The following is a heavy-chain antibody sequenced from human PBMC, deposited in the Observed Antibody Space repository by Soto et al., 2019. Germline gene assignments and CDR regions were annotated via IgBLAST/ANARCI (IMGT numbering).Heavy chain of an antibody. V-gene: IGHV4-31*03. CDR1: GGSSIDVGYY. CDR2: IFDSGTT. CDR3: ASQASGWYPDY. Sequence: SETLSLTCTVSGGSSIDVGYYWSWIRQHPGKGLEWIGYIFDSGTTYYNPSLKSRVTISVDPSKSQFSLRLTSVTATDTAVYYCASQASGWYPDYWGQGTLVTVSS. D-gene: IGHD6-19*01. J-gene: IGHJ4*02.